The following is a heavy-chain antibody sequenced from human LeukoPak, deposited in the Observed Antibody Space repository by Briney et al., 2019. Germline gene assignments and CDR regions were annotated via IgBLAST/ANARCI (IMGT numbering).Heavy chain of an antibody. CDR2: ISTYNGDT. D-gene: IGHD1-1*01. CDR3: ARDHNWVVDY. CDR1: GYTFTSYG. Sequence: ASVKVSCKASGYTFTSYGIRWVRQAPGQGLEWMGWISTYNGDTNYAQKLQGRVTMTTDTSTSTAYMALRSLRSDDTAVYYCARDHNWVVDYWGQGTLVTVFS. V-gene: IGHV1-18*01. J-gene: IGHJ4*02.